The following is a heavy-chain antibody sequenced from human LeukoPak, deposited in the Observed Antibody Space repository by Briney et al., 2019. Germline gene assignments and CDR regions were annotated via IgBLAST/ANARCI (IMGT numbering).Heavy chain of an antibody. CDR2: ISAYNGNT. Sequence: GASVKVSCKASGYTFTSYDINWVRQAPGQGLEWMGWISAYNGNTNYAQKLQGRVTMTTDTSTSTAYMELRSLRSDDTAVYYCARSVLGRPDYDFDYWGQGTLVTVSS. CDR1: GYTFTSYD. D-gene: IGHD4-17*01. V-gene: IGHV1-18*01. J-gene: IGHJ4*02. CDR3: ARSVLGRPDYDFDY.